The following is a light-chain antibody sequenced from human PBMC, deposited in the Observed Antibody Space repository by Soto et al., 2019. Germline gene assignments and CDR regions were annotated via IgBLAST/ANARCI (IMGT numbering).Light chain of an antibody. Sequence: DIQMTQSPSSMSASVGDRVTISCRATQTISSYLNWYQQKPGKAPQLLIYGASTLQSGVSSRFSGSGFGTDFTLTINNLQPEDFATYYCLQSYSSPRTFGQGTKIDIK. CDR2: GAS. J-gene: IGKJ2*02. CDR3: LQSYSSPRT. V-gene: IGKV1-39*01. CDR1: QTISSY.